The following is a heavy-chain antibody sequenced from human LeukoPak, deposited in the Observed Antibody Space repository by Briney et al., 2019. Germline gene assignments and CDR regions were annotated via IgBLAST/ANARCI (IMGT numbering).Heavy chain of an antibody. CDR3: AGDEGTVAGRGFDP. Sequence: ASVKVSCKASGYTFTGYYMHWVRQAPGQGLEWMGWINPNSGGTNYAQKFQGRVTMTRDTSISTAYMELSRLRSDDTAVYYCAGDEGTVAGRGFDPWGQGTLVTVSS. V-gene: IGHV1-2*02. D-gene: IGHD6-19*01. J-gene: IGHJ5*02. CDR1: GYTFTGYY. CDR2: INPNSGGT.